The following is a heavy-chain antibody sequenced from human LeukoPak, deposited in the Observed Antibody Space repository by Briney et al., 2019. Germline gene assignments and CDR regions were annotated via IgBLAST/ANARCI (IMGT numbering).Heavy chain of an antibody. CDR2: INPNSGGT. CDR3: ARVTSRIAVAGPTTFQH. CDR1: GYTFTSYG. Sequence: ASVKVSCKASGYTFTSYGISWVRQAPGQGLEWMGRINPNSGGTNYAQKFQGRVTMTRDTSISTAYMELSRLRSDDTAVYYCARVTSRIAVAGPTTFQHWGQGTLVTVSS. J-gene: IGHJ1*01. V-gene: IGHV1-2*06. D-gene: IGHD6-19*01.